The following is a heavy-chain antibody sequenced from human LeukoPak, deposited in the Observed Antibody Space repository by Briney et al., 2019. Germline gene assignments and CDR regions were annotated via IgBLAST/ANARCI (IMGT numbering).Heavy chain of an antibody. D-gene: IGHD2-2*01. J-gene: IGHJ5*02. Sequence: SETLSLTCAVSGGSISSGGYSWSWIRQPPGKGLEWIGYIYHSGSTYYNPSLKSRVTISVDRSKNQFSLKLSSVTAADTAVYYCARVVPAASEWFDPWGQGTLVTVSS. CDR3: ARVVPAASEWFDP. CDR1: GGSISSGGYS. CDR2: IYHSGST. V-gene: IGHV4-30-2*01.